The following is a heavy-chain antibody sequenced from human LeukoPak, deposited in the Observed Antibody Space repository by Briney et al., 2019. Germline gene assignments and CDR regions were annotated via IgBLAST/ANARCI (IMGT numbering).Heavy chain of an antibody. V-gene: IGHV3-74*01. J-gene: IGHJ4*02. Sequence: GRSLRLSCAAPEFTFGDYWMHWVRQVPGKGLVWVSHINTDGSSPTYGDSAKGRFTVSRDNAKNTLFLQMNRLRVEDTAVYYCARGTAATAGIDYWGQGTLVTVSS. CDR1: EFTFGDYW. CDR2: INTDGSSP. D-gene: IGHD6-13*01. CDR3: ARGTAATAGIDY.